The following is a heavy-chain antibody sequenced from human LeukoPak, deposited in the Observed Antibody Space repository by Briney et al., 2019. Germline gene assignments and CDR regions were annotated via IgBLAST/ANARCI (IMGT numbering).Heavy chain of an antibody. CDR1: GGSIISTRW. J-gene: IGHJ6*03. Sequence: TPSETLSLTCAVSGGSIISTRWWSWVRQPPGKGLEWIGEIHHSGTTNYNPSLEGRVAISVDKSKNQFSLNLSSVTAADTAVYYCAAQGGYYMDVWGQGTTVSVSS. V-gene: IGHV4-4*02. CDR3: AAQGGYYMDV. CDR2: IHHSGTT.